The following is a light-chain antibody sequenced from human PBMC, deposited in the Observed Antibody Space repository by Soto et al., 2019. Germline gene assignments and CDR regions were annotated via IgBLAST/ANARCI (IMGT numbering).Light chain of an antibody. J-gene: IGKJ4*01. CDR3: QQYNDWPRST. CDR2: GVY. Sequence: EIVMTQSPVTLSVSPGERVTLSCRASQSVASDLAWYQQKPGQAPRLLIYGVYTRASGVPARFSGSVSGAAFALTISSLQTDDFAIYYCQQYNDWPRSTFGGGTRVESK. V-gene: IGKV3-15*01. CDR1: QSVASD.